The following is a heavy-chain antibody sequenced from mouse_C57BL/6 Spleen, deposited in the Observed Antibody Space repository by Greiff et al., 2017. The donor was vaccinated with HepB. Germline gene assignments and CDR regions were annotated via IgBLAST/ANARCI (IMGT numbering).Heavy chain of an antibody. D-gene: IGHD1-1*01. CDR3: ARLYYGSSYVVWYFDV. J-gene: IGHJ1*03. CDR1: GYTFTDYY. Sequence: VQLQQSGAELVRPGASVKLSCKASGYTFTDYYTNWVKQRPGQGPEWIARIYPGSGNTYYNEKFKGKATLTAEKSSSTAHLQLSSLTSEDSAVYFCARLYYGSSYVVWYFDVWGTWTTVTVSS. CDR2: IYPGSGNT. V-gene: IGHV1-76*01.